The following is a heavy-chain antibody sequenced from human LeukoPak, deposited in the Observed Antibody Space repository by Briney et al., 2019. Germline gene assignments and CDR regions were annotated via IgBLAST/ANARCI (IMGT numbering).Heavy chain of an antibody. D-gene: IGHD3-10*01. CDR2: ISGSGGST. V-gene: IGHV3-23*01. J-gene: IGHJ4*02. CDR3: AKDRTYYYGSGSYTDFDY. CDR1: GFTFSSYE. Sequence: GGSLRLSCAASGFTFSSYEMNWVRQAPGKGLEWVSAISGSGGSTYYADSVKGRFTISRDNSKNTLYLQMNSLRAEDTAVYYCAKDRTYYYGSGSYTDFDYWGQGTLVTVSS.